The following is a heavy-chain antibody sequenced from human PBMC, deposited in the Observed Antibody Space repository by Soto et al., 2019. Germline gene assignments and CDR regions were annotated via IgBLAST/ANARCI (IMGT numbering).Heavy chain of an antibody. CDR1: GASIGYGGFS. D-gene: IGHD5-12*01. J-gene: IGHJ4*02. Sequence: SETLSLTCTVSGASIGYGGFSWIWIRQSPGKGLEWIGYISHLENTYLHPSFKSRLTMSIDRTRNQFSLKLSSVTAADMAVYYCARGGGYDSFDYWDQGVLVTVSS. CDR2: ISHLENT. CDR3: ARGGGYDSFDY. V-gene: IGHV4-30-2*06.